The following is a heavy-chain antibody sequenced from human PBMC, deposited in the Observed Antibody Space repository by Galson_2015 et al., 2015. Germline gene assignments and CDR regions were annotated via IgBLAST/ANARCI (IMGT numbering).Heavy chain of an antibody. D-gene: IGHD2-2*02. J-gene: IGHJ2*01. CDR3: ARDHCSSTSCYTRGYFDL. CDR1: GGSISSSNW. CDR2: IYHSGST. V-gene: IGHV4-4*02. Sequence: ETLSLTCAVSGGSISSSNWWSWVRQPPGKGLEWIGEIYHSGSTNYNPSLKSRVTISVDKSKNQFSLKLSSVTAADTAVYYCARDHCSSTSCYTRGYFDLWGRGTLVTVSS.